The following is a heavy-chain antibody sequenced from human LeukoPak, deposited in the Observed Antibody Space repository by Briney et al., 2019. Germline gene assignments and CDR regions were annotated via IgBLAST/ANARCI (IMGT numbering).Heavy chain of an antibody. Sequence: PGGSLRLSCAASGFTFSSYEMNWVRQAPGKGLEWVSYISSSGSTIYYADSVKGRFTISRDNSKNTLYLQMNSLRAEDTAVYYCAKEWYSSSWSGFDYWGQGTLVTVSS. CDR3: AKEWYSSSWSGFDY. CDR2: ISSSGSTI. D-gene: IGHD6-13*01. V-gene: IGHV3-48*03. CDR1: GFTFSSYE. J-gene: IGHJ4*02.